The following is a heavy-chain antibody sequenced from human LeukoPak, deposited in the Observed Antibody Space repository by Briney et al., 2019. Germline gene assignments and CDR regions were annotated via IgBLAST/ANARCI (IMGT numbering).Heavy chain of an antibody. CDR2: ISSSSSYI. J-gene: IGHJ6*02. CDR1: GFTFSSYS. D-gene: IGHD3-10*01. Sequence: PGGSLRLSCAASGFTFSSYSMNWVRQAPGKGLEWVSSISSSSSYIYYADSVKGRFTISRDNAKNSLYLQMNSLRAEDTAVYYCAREWGITMVRGVITHYGMDVWGQGTTVTVSS. CDR3: AREWGITMVRGVITHYGMDV. V-gene: IGHV3-21*01.